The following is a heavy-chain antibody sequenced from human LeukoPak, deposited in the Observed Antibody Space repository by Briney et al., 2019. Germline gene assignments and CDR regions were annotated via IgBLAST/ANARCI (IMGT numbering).Heavy chain of an antibody. CDR1: GFTFSSYG. CDR3: ASSPHYGGNSGAYWYFDL. Sequence: GGSLRLSCAASGFTFSSYGMHWVRQAPGKGLEWVAFIRYDGSNKYYADSVRGRFTISRDNSKNTLYLQMNSLRAEDTAVYYCASSPHYGGNSGAYWYFDLWGRGTLVTVSS. D-gene: IGHD4-23*01. V-gene: IGHV3-30*02. J-gene: IGHJ2*01. CDR2: IRYDGSNK.